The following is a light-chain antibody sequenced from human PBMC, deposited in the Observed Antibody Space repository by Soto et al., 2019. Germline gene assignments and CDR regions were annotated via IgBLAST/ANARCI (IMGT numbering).Light chain of an antibody. J-gene: IGKJ4*01. V-gene: IGKV3-20*01. CDR2: GAS. CDR1: QSVSSSY. Sequence: EIVLTQSPGTLSLSPGERATLSCRASQSVSSSYLAWYQQKPGQAPRLLIYGASSRATGIPDRFSGSASGTAFTLTISRLEPEDCAVYYCPDTFGGGTQVEIK. CDR3: PDT.